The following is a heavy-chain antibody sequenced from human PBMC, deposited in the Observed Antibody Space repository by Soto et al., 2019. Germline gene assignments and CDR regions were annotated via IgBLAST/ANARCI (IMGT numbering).Heavy chain of an antibody. CDR3: ARVRLAVAGTYYFDY. Sequence: PGGSLRLSCAASGFTFSSYDMHWVRQATGKGLEWVSAIGTAGDPYYPGSVKGRFTISRENAKNSLYLQMNSLRAGDTAVYYCARVRLAVAGTYYFDYWGQGPLVTVSS. J-gene: IGHJ4*02. D-gene: IGHD6-19*01. CDR1: GFTFSSYD. V-gene: IGHV3-13*05. CDR2: IGTAGDP.